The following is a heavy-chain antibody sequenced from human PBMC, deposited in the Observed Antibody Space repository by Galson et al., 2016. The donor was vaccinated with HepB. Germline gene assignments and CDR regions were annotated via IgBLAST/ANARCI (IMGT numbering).Heavy chain of an antibody. Sequence: TLSLTCTVSGGSISSGSYYWSWIRQPAGKGLEWIGRIYPSGSTDYNPSLKSRVTISVDTSKNQFSLKLTSVTAADTAVYYCARLGDPNFNPQTATFATHFFDYWGQGTLVTVSS. CDR2: IYPSGST. CDR1: GGSISSGSYY. J-gene: IGHJ4*02. D-gene: IGHD3-10*01. CDR3: ARLGDPNFNPQTATFATHFFDY. V-gene: IGHV4-61*02.